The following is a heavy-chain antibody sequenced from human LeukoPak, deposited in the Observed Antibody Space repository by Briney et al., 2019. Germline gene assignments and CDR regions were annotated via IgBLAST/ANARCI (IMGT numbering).Heavy chain of an antibody. CDR1: GYTFTGYY. V-gene: IGHV1-2*02. CDR2: INPNSGGT. J-gene: IGHJ6*03. Sequence: GASVKVSCKASGYTFTGYYMHWVRQAPGQGLEWMGWINPNSGGTNYAQKFQGRVTMTRDTSISTAYMELSRLRSDDTAVYYCARSESPAARLDYYYYMDVWGKGTTVTVSS. CDR3: ARSESPAARLDYYYYMDV. D-gene: IGHD2-2*01.